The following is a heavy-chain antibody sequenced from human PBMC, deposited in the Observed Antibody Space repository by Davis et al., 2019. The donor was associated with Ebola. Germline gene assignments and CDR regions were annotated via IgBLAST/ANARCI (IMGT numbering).Heavy chain of an antibody. D-gene: IGHD3-22*01. CDR1: GFMFSSYG. V-gene: IGHV3-64D*06. Sequence: PGGSLRLSCSVSGFMFSSYGMHWVRQAPGKGLEYVSGISTMGGSTYYADSVKGRFTISRDNSKNTMYLQMSSLRAEDTAVYYCVKSVVIILDYGMDVWGQGTTVTVSS. CDR3: VKSVVIILDYGMDV. CDR2: ISTMGGST. J-gene: IGHJ6*02.